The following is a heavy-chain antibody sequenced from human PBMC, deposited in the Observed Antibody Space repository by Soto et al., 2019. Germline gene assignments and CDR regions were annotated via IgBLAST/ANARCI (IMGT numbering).Heavy chain of an antibody. CDR1: GFTFSTYA. J-gene: IGHJ4*02. Sequence: GGSLRLSCTASGFTFSTYAMSCVRQAPGKGLEWVSTITSLSSPYYADSVKGRFTISRDNSNNTLYLQMNSLRDEDTAVYYCAKGPLIVVVPFDSWGQGTLVTVSS. CDR2: ITSLSSP. D-gene: IGHD2-15*01. V-gene: IGHV3-23*01. CDR3: AKGPLIVVVPFDS.